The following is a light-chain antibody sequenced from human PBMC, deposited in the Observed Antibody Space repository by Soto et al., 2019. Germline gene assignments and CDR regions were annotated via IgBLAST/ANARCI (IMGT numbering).Light chain of an antibody. CDR1: NANLGTGYD. Sequence: QSVLTQPPSVSGAPGQTVTISCSGTNANLGTGYDVHWYRQLPGTAPKLLLYDNDNRPSGVPDRISGSRSGTSASLAITGLQVDDEGDYYCQSYDSHLSTLVFGGGTKLTVL. CDR2: DND. V-gene: IGLV1-40*01. J-gene: IGLJ2*01. CDR3: QSYDSHLSTLV.